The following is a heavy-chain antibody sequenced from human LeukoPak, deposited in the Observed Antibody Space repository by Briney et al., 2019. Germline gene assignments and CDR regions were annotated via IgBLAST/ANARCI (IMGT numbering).Heavy chain of an antibody. CDR3: ARDSVATPRRGYFDY. CDR2: IIPIFGTA. CDR1: GGTFSSYA. Sequence: SVKVSCKASGGTFSSYAISWVRQAPGQGLEWMGGIIPIFGTANYAQKFQGRVTITADESKSTAYMELSSLRSEDTAVYYCARDSVATPRRGYFDYWGQGTLVTVSS. V-gene: IGHV1-69*13. D-gene: IGHD5-12*01. J-gene: IGHJ4*02.